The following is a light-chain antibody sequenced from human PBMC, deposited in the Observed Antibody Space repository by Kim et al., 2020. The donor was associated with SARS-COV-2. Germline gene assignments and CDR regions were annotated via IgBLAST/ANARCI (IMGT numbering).Light chain of an antibody. V-gene: IGKV3-20*01. CDR1: QSVSSNY. CDR3: QQYGSSPYT. Sequence: LSPGEIATLSCRASQSVSSNYLSWYQQKPGQAPRLLIYGASSRAVGIPDRFSGSGSGTDFTLTISRLEPEDFAVYYCQQYGSSPYTFGQGTKLEI. J-gene: IGKJ2*01. CDR2: GAS.